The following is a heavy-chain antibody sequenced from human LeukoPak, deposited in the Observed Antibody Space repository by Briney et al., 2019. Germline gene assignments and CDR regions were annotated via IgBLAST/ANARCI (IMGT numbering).Heavy chain of an antibody. CDR1: GFTVSSDY. J-gene: IGHJ6*02. CDR2: IYSGGST. CDR3: AREQLPGIAAAGYYYYGMDV. D-gene: IGHD6-13*01. V-gene: IGHV3-66*01. Sequence: GGSLRLSCAASGFTVSSDYMSWVRQAPGKGLEWVSVIYSGGSTYYADSVKGRFTISRDNSKNTLYLQMNSLRAEDTAVYYCAREQLPGIAAAGYYYYGMDVWGQGTTVTVSS.